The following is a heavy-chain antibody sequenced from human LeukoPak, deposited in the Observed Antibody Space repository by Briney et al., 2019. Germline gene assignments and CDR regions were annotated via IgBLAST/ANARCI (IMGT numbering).Heavy chain of an antibody. CDR3: AREVVIVVEPAANTIDY. CDR2: ISGSSSTV. Sequence: GGSPGLSCAASGFTFNTYNMNWVRQAPGKGLQWVSYISGSSSTVFCSDSVKGRFTISRDNAKNSLYLQMNSLRAEDTAVYYCAREVVIVVEPAANTIDYWGQGTRVTVSS. D-gene: IGHD2-2*01. J-gene: IGHJ4*02. CDR1: GFTFNTYN. V-gene: IGHV3-48*01.